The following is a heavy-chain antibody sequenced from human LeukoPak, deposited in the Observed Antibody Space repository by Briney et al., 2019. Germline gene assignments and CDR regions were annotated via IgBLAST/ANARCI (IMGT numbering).Heavy chain of an antibody. V-gene: IGHV1-2*02. J-gene: IGHJ4*02. CDR1: GYTFTGHF. CDR3: ARVREWEEISGAIPDYFDY. Sequence: GASVKVSCKTSGYTFTGHFMNWVRQAPEQGLEWMGWIKPKSGATAYAQKFQGRVTMNRDTAINTAYLEVSGLTPDDTAVYYCARVREWEEISGAIPDYFDYWGQGTLITVSS. D-gene: IGHD3-3*01. CDR2: IKPKSGAT.